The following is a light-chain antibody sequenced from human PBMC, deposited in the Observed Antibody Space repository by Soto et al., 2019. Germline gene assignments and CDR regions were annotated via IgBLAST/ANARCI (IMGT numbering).Light chain of an antibody. CDR1: SSHIGSSNL. V-gene: IGLV2-23*01. Sequence: QSFLTQPASVSGSPGQSITISCTASSSHIGSSNLVSWYQHHSGKARKLIIYEGNKRPSGVSNRFSGSKSGKTASLTISGLQAEDEGTYYCCSYAGSSPLYVFGTGTKVTVL. CDR3: CSYAGSSPLYV. J-gene: IGLJ1*01. CDR2: EGN.